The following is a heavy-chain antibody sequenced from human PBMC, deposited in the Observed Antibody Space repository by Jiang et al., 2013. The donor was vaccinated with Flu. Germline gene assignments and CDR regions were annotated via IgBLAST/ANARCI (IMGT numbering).Heavy chain of an antibody. D-gene: IGHD2-8*01. CDR1: GGSISSGGYS. Sequence: GSGLVKPSQTLSLTCAVSGGSISSGGYSWSWIRQPPGKGLEWIGYIYHSGSTYYNPSLKSRVTISVDRSKNQFSLKLSSVTAADTAVYYCARDCTNGVCYTGTLTNWGQGTLV. J-gene: IGHJ4*02. CDR3: ARDCTNGVCYTGTLTN. V-gene: IGHV4-30-2*01. CDR2: IYHSGST.